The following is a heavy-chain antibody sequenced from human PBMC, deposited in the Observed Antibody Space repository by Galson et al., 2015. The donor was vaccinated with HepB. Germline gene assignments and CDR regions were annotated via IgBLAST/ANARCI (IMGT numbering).Heavy chain of an antibody. Sequence: SLRLSCAASGFTFSSYAMSWVRQAPGKGLEWVSAISGSGGSTYYADSVKGRFTISRDNSKNTLYLQMNSLRAEDTAVYYCARRRPSGSNVRKGGFDYWGQGTLVTVSS. D-gene: IGHD1-26*01. V-gene: IGHV3-23*01. CDR3: ARRRPSGSNVRKGGFDY. J-gene: IGHJ4*02. CDR1: GFTFSSYA. CDR2: ISGSGGST.